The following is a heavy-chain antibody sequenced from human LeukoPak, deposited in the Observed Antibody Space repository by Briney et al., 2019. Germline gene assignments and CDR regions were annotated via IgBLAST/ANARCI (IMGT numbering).Heavy chain of an antibody. D-gene: IGHD1-26*01. CDR2: ISSSSSTI. CDR1: GFTFSSYS. Sequence: PGGSLRLSCAASGFTFSSYSMNWVRQAPGKGLEWVSYISSSSSTIYYADSVKGRFTISRDNAKNSLYLQMNSLRAEDTAVYYCARPYDGSNRAFDYWGQGILVTVSS. V-gene: IGHV3-48*04. CDR3: ARPYDGSNRAFDY. J-gene: IGHJ4*02.